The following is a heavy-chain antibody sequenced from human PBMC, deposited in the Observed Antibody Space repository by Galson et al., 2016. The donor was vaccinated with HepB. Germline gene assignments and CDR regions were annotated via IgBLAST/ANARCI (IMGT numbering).Heavy chain of an antibody. CDR2: ISYDGCYS. D-gene: IGHD3-10*01. CDR1: GFSFSTYA. V-gene: IGHV3-30*18. Sequence: SLRLSCAASGFSFSTYAMHWVRQAPGKGLEWVALISYDGCYSSYADSVKGRFTISRDKSKKTLYLQMNSLRAEDTAVYYCAKVPSMVRGFWGQGTMVTVSS. J-gene: IGHJ3*01. CDR3: AKVPSMVRGF.